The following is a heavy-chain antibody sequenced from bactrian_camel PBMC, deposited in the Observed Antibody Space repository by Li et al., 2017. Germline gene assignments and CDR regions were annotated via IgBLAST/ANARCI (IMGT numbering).Heavy chain of an antibody. J-gene: IGHJ4*01. V-gene: IGHV3S57*01. D-gene: IGHD2*01. CDR3: AAHQGGYSGRWCQPSPLYNY. CDR1: GGTYSHYRPYC. Sequence: QLVESGGGPVQAGGSLRLSCEASGGTYSHYRPYCMAWSRQPPGKSREGVAAIDTRGSVTIADSVKGRFSISKDNAGSTLYLQMNSLKPEDTAMYYCAAHQGGYSGRWCQPSPLYNYWGQGTQVTVS. CDR2: IDTRGSV.